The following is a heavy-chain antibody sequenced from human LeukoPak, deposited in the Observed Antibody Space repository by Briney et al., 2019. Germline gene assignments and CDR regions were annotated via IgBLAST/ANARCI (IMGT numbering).Heavy chain of an antibody. CDR1: GFTFSTYW. Sequence: GGSLRLSCTASGFTFSTYWMSWVRQAPGRGLEWVANTREDGSEKYYVDSVKGRFTISRDNAKNSLYLQMNSLRAEDTAVYYCARELAGHYYGSGSSFDYWGQGTLVTVSS. CDR2: TREDGSEK. V-gene: IGHV3-7*01. CDR3: ARELAGHYYGSGSSFDY. J-gene: IGHJ4*02. D-gene: IGHD3-10*01.